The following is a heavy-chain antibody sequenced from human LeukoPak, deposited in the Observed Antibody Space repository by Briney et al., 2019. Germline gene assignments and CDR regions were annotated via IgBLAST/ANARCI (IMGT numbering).Heavy chain of an antibody. CDR1: GFTVSSNY. CDR2: IYSGGST. CDR3: ARMSIAGEFDY. J-gene: IGHJ4*02. V-gene: IGHV3-53*01. Sequence: GGSLRLSCAASGFTVSSNYMSWVRQAPGKGLEWVSVIYSGGSTYYSDSVKGRFTISRDNSKNTLYLQMNSLRAEDTGVYYCARMSIAGEFDYWGQGTLVTVSS. D-gene: IGHD1-14*01.